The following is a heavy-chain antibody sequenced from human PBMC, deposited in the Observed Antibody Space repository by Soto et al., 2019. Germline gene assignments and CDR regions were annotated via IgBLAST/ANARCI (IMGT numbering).Heavy chain of an antibody. J-gene: IGHJ4*02. D-gene: IGHD4-17*01. CDR2: ITGSGDIT. CDR1: GFTFSNYA. CDR3: AKNYGDYVTSGSDY. V-gene: IGHV3-23*01. Sequence: EVQLLDSGGGLVQPGESLRLSCVASGFTFSNYAMNWVRQAPGEGLEWVSTITGSGDITHYADSVKGRFTISRDNFKNTMYLQMNSLRVEDTALYYCAKNYGDYVTSGSDYWGQGTLVTVS.